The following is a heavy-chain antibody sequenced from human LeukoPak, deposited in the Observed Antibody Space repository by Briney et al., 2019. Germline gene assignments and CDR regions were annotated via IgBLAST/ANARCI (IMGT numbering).Heavy chain of an antibody. CDR1: GGSISSYY. CDR3: ARGARANWFDP. CDR2: IYYSGST. V-gene: IGHV4-59*01. Sequence: ASENLSLTCTVSGGSISSYYWSWIRQPPGKGLEWIGYIYYSGSTNYNPSLKSRVTISVDTSKNQFSLKLSSVTAADRAVYYCARGARANWFDPWGQGTLVTVSS. J-gene: IGHJ5*02.